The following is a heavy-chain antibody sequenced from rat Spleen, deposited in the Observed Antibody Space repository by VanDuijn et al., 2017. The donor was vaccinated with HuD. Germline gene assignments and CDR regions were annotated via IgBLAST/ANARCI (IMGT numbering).Heavy chain of an antibody. CDR2: ITNSGGST. Sequence: EVQLVESGGGLVQPGRSLKLSCAASGFTFSNYYMAWVRQAPTKGLEWVASITNSGGSTYYRDSVKGRFTISRDNAKSTLYLQMDSLRSEDTATYYCTRRDGYNYVMDAWGQGASVTVSS. V-gene: IGHV5S23*01. J-gene: IGHJ4*01. CDR3: TRRDGYNYVMDA. D-gene: IGHD1-9*01. CDR1: GFTFSNYY.